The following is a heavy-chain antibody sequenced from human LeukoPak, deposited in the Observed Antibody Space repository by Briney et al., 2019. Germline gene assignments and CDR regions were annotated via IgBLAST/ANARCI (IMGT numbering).Heavy chain of an antibody. Sequence: PSETLSLTCAVYGGSLRGYYWSWVRQPPGKGLEWIGEINHSGDTNYNPSLKSRVTMSVDTSKSQFSLKLTSVTAAVTAMYYCASPTGEATRWGQGTLVTVSS. CDR2: INHSGDT. J-gene: IGHJ4*02. D-gene: IGHD7-27*01. CDR1: GGSLRGYY. CDR3: ASPTGEATR. V-gene: IGHV4-34*01.